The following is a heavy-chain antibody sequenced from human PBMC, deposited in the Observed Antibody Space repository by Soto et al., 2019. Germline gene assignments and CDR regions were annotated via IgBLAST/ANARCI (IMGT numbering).Heavy chain of an antibody. D-gene: IGHD3-3*01. J-gene: IGHJ6*02. Sequence: SETLSLTCTVSGGSISSGDYYWSWIRQPPGKGLEWIGYIYYSGSTYYNTSLKSRVTISVDPSKNQFSLKLSSVTAADTAVYYCASGTYYDFWSGYYWGMDVWGQGTTVTVSS. CDR1: GGSISSGDYY. V-gene: IGHV4-30-4*01. CDR2: IYYSGST. CDR3: ASGTYYDFWSGYYWGMDV.